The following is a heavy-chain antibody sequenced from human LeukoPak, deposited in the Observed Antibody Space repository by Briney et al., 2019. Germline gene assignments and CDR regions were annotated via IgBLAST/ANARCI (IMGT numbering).Heavy chain of an antibody. Sequence: ASVKVSCKASGYTFTSYDINWVRQATGQGREWMGWMNPNSGNTGYAQKFQGRVTMTRNTSISTAYMELSSLRSEDTAVYYCARVLPAWATYYYDSSGYYTFDYWGQGTLVTVSS. CDR1: GYTFTSYD. V-gene: IGHV1-8*01. CDR2: MNPNSGNT. J-gene: IGHJ4*02. D-gene: IGHD3-22*01. CDR3: ARVLPAWATYYYDSSGYYTFDY.